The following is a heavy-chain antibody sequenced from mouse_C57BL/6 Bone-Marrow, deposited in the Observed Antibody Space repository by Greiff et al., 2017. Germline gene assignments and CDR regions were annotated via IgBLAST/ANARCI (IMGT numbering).Heavy chain of an antibody. CDR1: GYTFTDYE. Sequence: VQLQQSGAELVRPGASVTLSCKASGYTFTDYEMHWVKQTPVYGLEWIGAIDPETGGTAYNQKFKGKAILTADKSSSTAYMELRSLTSEDSAVYYCTRNYGRGYWGQGTTLTVSS. CDR3: TRNYGRGY. CDR2: IDPETGGT. D-gene: IGHD1-1*01. J-gene: IGHJ2*01. V-gene: IGHV1-15*01.